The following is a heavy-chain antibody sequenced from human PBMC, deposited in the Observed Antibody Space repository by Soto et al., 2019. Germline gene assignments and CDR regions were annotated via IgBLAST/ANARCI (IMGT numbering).Heavy chain of an antibody. CDR2: IWYDGSNK. V-gene: IGHV3-33*01. J-gene: IGHJ2*01. CDR3: AGGAGVKRYFDL. D-gene: IGHD2-8*01. Sequence: GSLRLSCXASGFTFSSYGMHWVRQAPGKGLEWVAVIWYDGSNKYYADSVKGRFTISRDNSKNTLYLQMNSLRAEDTAVYYCAGGAGVKRYFDLWGRGTLVTVSS. CDR1: GFTFSSYG.